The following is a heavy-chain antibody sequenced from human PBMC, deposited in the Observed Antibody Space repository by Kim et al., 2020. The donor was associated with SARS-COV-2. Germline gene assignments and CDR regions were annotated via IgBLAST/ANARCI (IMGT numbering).Heavy chain of an antibody. D-gene: IGHD3-22*01. J-gene: IGHJ4*02. Sequence: SVQGRFTTSRDNSKNTLYLQMNSLRAEDTAVYYCARAGKYYYDSSGYYYLNWGQGTLVTVSS. CDR3: ARAGKYYYDSSGYYYLN. V-gene: IGHV3-30*07.